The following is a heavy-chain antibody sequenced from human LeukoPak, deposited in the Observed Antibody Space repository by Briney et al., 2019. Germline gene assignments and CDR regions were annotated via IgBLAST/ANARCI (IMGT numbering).Heavy chain of an antibody. Sequence: PGGSLRLSCAASGFTFSNYGMHWVRQAPGKGLEWVAIIYYDGNKKIYSDSVQDRFTISRDNSKNTLDLQMDSLRAEDTALYYCAKVINIAAAGGFFDYWGRGTLVTVSS. J-gene: IGHJ4*02. CDR3: AKVINIAAAGGFFDY. D-gene: IGHD6-13*01. CDR2: IYYDGNKK. V-gene: IGHV3-33*06. CDR1: GFTFSNYG.